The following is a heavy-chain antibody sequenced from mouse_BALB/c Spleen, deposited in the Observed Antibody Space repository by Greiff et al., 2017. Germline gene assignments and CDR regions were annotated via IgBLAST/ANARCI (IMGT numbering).Heavy chain of an antibody. D-gene: IGHD2-14*01. CDR3: ARGEGYDGEAYYAMDY. CDR1: GYTFTDYA. J-gene: IGHJ4*01. CDR2: ISTYYGDA. Sequence: QVQLQQSGAELVRPGVSVKISCKGSGYTFTDYAMHWVKQSHAKSLEWIGVISTYYGDASYNQKFKGKATMTVDKSSSTAYMELARLTSEDSAIYYCARGEGYDGEAYYAMDYWGQGTSVTVSS. V-gene: IGHV1S137*01.